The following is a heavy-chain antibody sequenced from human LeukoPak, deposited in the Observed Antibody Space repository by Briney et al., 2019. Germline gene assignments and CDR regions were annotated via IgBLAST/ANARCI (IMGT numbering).Heavy chain of an antibody. J-gene: IGHJ4*02. D-gene: IGHD5-18*01. CDR3: ARAARGYSYGRPPPFDY. CDR1: GFTFSSSW. V-gene: IGHV3-7*01. Sequence: PGGSLRLSCAASGFTFSSSWMAWVRQTPGKGLEWVANINQAGSDKNYVDSVKGRFTISKDNGKNSLYLQMNGLRAEDTAVYYCARAARGYSYGRPPPFDYWGQGTLVTVSS. CDR2: INQAGSDK.